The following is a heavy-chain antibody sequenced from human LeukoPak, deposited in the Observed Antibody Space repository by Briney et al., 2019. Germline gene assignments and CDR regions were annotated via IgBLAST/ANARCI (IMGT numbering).Heavy chain of an antibody. Sequence: PSETLSLTCDVSGGSISTGSYYWNWIRQPAGKGLEWIGHIYTSGSTSYNPSLKSRVSISADTSKNQFSLKLSSVTAADTAVYYCARGLGDLWSGSPEYYFDYWGQGTLVTVSS. CDR1: GGSISTGSYY. CDR2: IYTSGST. D-gene: IGHD3-3*01. J-gene: IGHJ4*02. CDR3: ARGLGDLWSGSPEYYFDY. V-gene: IGHV4-61*09.